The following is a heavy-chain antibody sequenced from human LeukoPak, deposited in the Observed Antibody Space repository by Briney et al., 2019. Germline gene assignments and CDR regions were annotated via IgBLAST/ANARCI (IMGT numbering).Heavy chain of an antibody. V-gene: IGHV4-59*12. CDR3: ARVGTVTTGGAFDI. Sequence: SGTLSLTCTVSGGSISSYYWSWIRQPPGKGLEWIGYINYSGSTNYNPSLKSRVTISVDTSKNQFSLKLSSVTAADTAVYYCARVGTVTTGGAFDIWGQGTMVTVSS. D-gene: IGHD4-17*01. J-gene: IGHJ3*02. CDR1: GGSISSYY. CDR2: INYSGST.